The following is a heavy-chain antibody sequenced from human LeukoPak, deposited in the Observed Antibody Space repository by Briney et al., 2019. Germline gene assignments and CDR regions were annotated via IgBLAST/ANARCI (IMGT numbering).Heavy chain of an antibody. CDR1: GGSISSYY. Sequence: PSETLSLTCTVSGGSISSYYWSWIRQPPGKGLEWIGYIYYSGSTNYNPSLKSRVTISVDTSKNQFSLKLSSVTAADTAVYYCAREGILDWFDPWGQGTLVTVSS. CDR2: IYYSGST. D-gene: IGHD6-13*01. J-gene: IGHJ5*02. CDR3: AREGILDWFDP. V-gene: IGHV4-59*01.